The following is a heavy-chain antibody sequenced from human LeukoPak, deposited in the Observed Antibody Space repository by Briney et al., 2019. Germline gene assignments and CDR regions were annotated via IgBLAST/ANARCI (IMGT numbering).Heavy chain of an antibody. CDR2: ISYDGSNK. CDR1: GFTVSSNY. Sequence: GGSLRLSCAASGFTVSSNYMSWVRQAPGKGLEWVAVISYDGSNKHYADSVKGRFTISRDNSKNTLYLQMNSLRAEDTAVYYCAKKYNTGLDPWGQGTLVTVSS. CDR3: AKKYNTGLDP. J-gene: IGHJ5*02. V-gene: IGHV3-30*18. D-gene: IGHD1-14*01.